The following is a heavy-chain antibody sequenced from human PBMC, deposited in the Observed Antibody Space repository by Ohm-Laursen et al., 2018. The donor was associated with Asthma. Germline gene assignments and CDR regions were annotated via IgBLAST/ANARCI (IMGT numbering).Heavy chain of an antibody. Sequence: SQTLSLTCTVSGGSISSDAYYWSWIRQHPGKGLEWMGNIYYSGGTFYKPSLKGRITIRADTSKNQVSLNLSSVTAADTAVYYCARDRGDYAMDVWGQGTTVTVSS. D-gene: IGHD3-10*01. CDR2: IYYSGGT. CDR3: ARDRGDYAMDV. J-gene: IGHJ6*02. V-gene: IGHV4-31*02. CDR1: GGSISSDAYY.